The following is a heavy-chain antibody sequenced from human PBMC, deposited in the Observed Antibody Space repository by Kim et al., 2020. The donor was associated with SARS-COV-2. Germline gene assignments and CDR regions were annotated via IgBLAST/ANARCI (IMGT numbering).Heavy chain of an antibody. V-gene: IGHV3-7*01. CDR2: IKSDGSGK. CDR1: GFSFSAFW. J-gene: IGHJ5*02. Sequence: GGSLRLSCAASGFSFSAFWMSWVRQAPGKGLELVATIKSDGSGKYYMDSVKGRFTISRDNAKNSLYLEMNSLRAEDTAVFYCARQTAIHFGPWGQGALVT. CDR3: ARQTAIHFGP. D-gene: IGHD3-3*01.